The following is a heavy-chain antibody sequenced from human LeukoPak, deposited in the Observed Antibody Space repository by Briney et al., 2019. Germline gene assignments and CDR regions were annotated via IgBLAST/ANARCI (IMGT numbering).Heavy chain of an antibody. V-gene: IGHV3-7*05. J-gene: IGHJ3*02. CDR1: GFTLSTYW. CDR3: AKVGTIVATIDAFDI. Sequence: PGGSLRLSCAASGFTLSTYWMSWVRQAPGKGLEWVANIKEDGSQKYYVDSVKGRFTISRDNAKNSQYLQMNSLRADDTAVYYCAKVGTIVATIDAFDIWGQGTKVTVSS. D-gene: IGHD5-12*01. CDR2: IKEDGSQK.